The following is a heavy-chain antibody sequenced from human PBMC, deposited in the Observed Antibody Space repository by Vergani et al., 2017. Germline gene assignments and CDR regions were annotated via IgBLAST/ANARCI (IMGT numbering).Heavy chain of an antibody. Sequence: QVQLQQWGAGLLKPSETLSLTCAVYGGSFSGYYWSWIRQPPGKGLEGIGEINHSGSTNYNPSLKSRVTISVDTSKNQFSLKLSSVTAADTAVYYCARYMVRGAVDYWGQGTLVTVSS. D-gene: IGHD3-10*01. CDR3: ARYMVRGAVDY. CDR1: GGSFSGYY. J-gene: IGHJ4*02. V-gene: IGHV4-34*01. CDR2: INHSGST.